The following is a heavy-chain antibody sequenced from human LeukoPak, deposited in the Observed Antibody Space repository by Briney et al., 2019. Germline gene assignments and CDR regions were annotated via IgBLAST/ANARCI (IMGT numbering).Heavy chain of an antibody. CDR3: ARDPTGGYRHFDF. CDR2: ISYHGTNK. Sequence: PGRSLRLSCAASGFTFTSYAMHWVRQAPGKGLEWEALISYHGTNKYYADSVKGRFTISSDNSKNTLYLQMNSLRTEDTAVYYCARDPTGGYRHFDFWGQGTLVTVSS. CDR1: GFTFTSYA. D-gene: IGHD2-8*02. J-gene: IGHJ4*02. V-gene: IGHV3-30-3*01.